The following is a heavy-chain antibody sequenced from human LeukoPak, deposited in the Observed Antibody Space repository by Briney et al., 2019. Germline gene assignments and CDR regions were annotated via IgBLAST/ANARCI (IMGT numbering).Heavy chain of an antibody. CDR3: AILRSGVLGWHFDL. CDR2: IYYSGST. Sequence: PSETLSLTCTVSGGSISSYYWSWIRQPPGKGLEWIGYIYYSGSTNYNPSLKSRVTISVDTSKNQFSLKLSSVTAADTAVYYCAILRSGVLGWHFDLWGRGTLVTVSS. D-gene: IGHD3-16*01. J-gene: IGHJ2*01. V-gene: IGHV4-59*08. CDR1: GGSISSYY.